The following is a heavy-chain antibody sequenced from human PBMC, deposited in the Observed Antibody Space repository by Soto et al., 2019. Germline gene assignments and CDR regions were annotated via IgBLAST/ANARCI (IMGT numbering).Heavy chain of an antibody. J-gene: IGHJ6*03. CDR2: IKQDGSEK. CDR3: AREGPEIYDYIWGSYRSGYYMDV. V-gene: IGHV3-7*01. Sequence: GGSLRLSCAASGFTFSSYWMSWVRQAPGKGLEWVANIKQDGSEKYYVDSVKGRFTISRDNAKNSLYLQMNSLRAEDTAVYYCAREGPEIYDYIWGSYRSGYYMDVWGKGTTVTVSS. D-gene: IGHD3-16*02. CDR1: GFTFSSYW.